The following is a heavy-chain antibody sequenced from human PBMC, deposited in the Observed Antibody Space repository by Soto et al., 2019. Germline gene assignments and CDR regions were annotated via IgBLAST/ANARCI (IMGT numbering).Heavy chain of an antibody. V-gene: IGHV4-31*02. CDR1: GGYITTGGRY. J-gene: IGHJ3*01. D-gene: IGHD1-1*01. CDR3: AEDLGFTGGDGFDV. CDR2: IYYSGNT. Sequence: QVRLQEWGPGLVKPSQTLSLKCSVSGGYITTGGRYWSWIRQLPGKGLEWIGDIYYSGNTYYNASLKSRVTMSVEAATNQFSLKLSSVTAEDTAVYYCAEDLGFTGGDGFDVWGQGRLVTVSS.